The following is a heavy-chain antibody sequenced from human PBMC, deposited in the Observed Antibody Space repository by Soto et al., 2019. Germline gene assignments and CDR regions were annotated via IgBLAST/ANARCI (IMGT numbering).Heavy chain of an antibody. CDR1: GGTFSSYT. D-gene: IGHD1-26*01. Sequence: KVSCKASGGTFSSYTISWVRQAPGQGLEWMGRIIPILGIANYAQKFQGRVTITADKSTSTAYMELSSLRSEDTAVYYCARGANGYSGSYLTFDYWGQGTLVTVSS. V-gene: IGHV1-69*02. CDR2: IIPILGIA. CDR3: ARGANGYSGSYLTFDY. J-gene: IGHJ4*02.